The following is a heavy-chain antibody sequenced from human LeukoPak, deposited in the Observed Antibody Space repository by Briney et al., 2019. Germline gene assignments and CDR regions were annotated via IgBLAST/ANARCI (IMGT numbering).Heavy chain of an antibody. Sequence: GGSLRLSCAASGFTFSRHWMTWVRQAPGKGLEWVANIKHDGSEKNYVDSVKGRFTISRDNAKNSLYLQMNSLRAEDTAVYYCARDLYYYDSSGYYYWGQGTLVTVSS. CDR3: ARDLYYYDSSGYYY. CDR2: IKHDGSEK. D-gene: IGHD3-22*01. CDR1: GFTFSRHW. V-gene: IGHV3-7*01. J-gene: IGHJ4*02.